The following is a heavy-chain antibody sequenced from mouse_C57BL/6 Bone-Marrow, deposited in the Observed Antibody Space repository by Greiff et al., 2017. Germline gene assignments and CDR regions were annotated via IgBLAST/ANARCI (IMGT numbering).Heavy chain of an antibody. J-gene: IGHJ2*01. CDR2: IDPANGNT. Sequence: VQLQQSVAELVRPGASVKLSCTASGFNIKNTYMHWVKQRPEQGLEWIGRIDPANGNTKYAPKFQGKATLTADKSSSTAYMQLNSLTSEDSAVYFCARRGELGRDYFDYWGQGTTLTVSS. V-gene: IGHV14-3*01. CDR1: GFNIKNTY. CDR3: ARRGELGRDYFDY. D-gene: IGHD4-1*01.